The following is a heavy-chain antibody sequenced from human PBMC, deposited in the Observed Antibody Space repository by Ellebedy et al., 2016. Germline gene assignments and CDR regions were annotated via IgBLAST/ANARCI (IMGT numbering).Heavy chain of an antibody. CDR2: INHSGST. CDR1: GGSFSGYY. D-gene: IGHD3-9*01. J-gene: IGHJ4*02. Sequence: SETLSLTCAVYGGSFSGYYWSWIRQPPGKGLEWIGEINHSGSTNYNPSLKSRVTISVDTSKNQFSLRLSSVTAADTAVYYCARSDILTNYYFLDYWGQGTLVTVSS. V-gene: IGHV4-34*01. CDR3: ARSDILTNYYFLDY.